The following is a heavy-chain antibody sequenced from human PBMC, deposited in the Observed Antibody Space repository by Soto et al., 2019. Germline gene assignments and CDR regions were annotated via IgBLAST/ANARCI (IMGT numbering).Heavy chain of an antibody. CDR2: VNPISGDT. V-gene: IGHV1-2*02. CDR1: GYTFTGYY. CDR3: AREEGFRITMDRGRWFDP. Sequence: QIQLVQSGAEVKKPGASVKVSCRASGYTFTGYYLHWVRQAPGPGLEWMGWVNPISGDTNYAQKFQDRVSMTRDRSITTVHMELSRLRSDDTAVYYCAREEGFRITMDRGRWFDPWGQGTLVTVSS. J-gene: IGHJ5*02. D-gene: IGHD3-10*01.